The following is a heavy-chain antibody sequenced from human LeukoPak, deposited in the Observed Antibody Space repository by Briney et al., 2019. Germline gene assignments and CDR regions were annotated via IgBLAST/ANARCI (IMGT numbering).Heavy chain of an antibody. Sequence: PGGSLRLSCAASGFTFSSYAMSWVRQAPGKGLEWVSAISGSGGSTYYADSVKGRFTISRDNSKNTLYLQMNSLGAEDTAVYYCAKSGNAFWGVLSLYYFDYWGQGTLVTVSS. CDR3: AKSGNAFWGVLSLYYFDY. J-gene: IGHJ4*02. CDR2: ISGSGGST. D-gene: IGHD3-16*01. CDR1: GFTFSSYA. V-gene: IGHV3-23*01.